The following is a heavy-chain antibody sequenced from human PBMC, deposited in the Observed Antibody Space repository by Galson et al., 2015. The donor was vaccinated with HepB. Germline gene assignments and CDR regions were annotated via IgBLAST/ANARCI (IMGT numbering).Heavy chain of an antibody. Sequence: SVKVSCKASGYSFTTYYIHWVRQAPGQGLEWMGIMNPSDGTATYAPKLQGRFTMTSDTSTSTVYMELSSLRSDDTAVYYCARVYGSGNQFFYYGMDVWGQGTTVTVSS. J-gene: IGHJ6*02. D-gene: IGHD3-10*01. CDR2: MNPSDGTA. CDR3: ARVYGSGNQFFYYGMDV. CDR1: GYSFTTYY. V-gene: IGHV1-46*04.